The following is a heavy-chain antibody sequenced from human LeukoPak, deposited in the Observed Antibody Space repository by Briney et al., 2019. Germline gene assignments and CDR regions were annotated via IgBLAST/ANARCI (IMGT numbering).Heavy chain of an antibody. CDR1: GFTFSSHS. D-gene: IGHD3-22*01. CDR2: ISPSGNYI. V-gene: IGHV3-21*01. CDR3: AGGNGYHPLTSH. J-gene: IGHJ1*01. Sequence: PGGSLRLSCAASGFTFSSHSMNWVRQAPGKGLEWVSSISPSGNYIYYADSVEGRFTISRDNAKNSLYLQMNSLRAEDTAVYYCAGGNGYHPLTSHWGRGTLVTVSS.